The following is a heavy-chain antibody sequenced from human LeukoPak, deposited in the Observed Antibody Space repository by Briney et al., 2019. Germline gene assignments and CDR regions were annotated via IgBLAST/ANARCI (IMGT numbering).Heavy chain of an antibody. J-gene: IGHJ3*01. CDR1: GGTISNYV. V-gene: IGHV1-69*13. CDR3: ARGPQVGAFGL. D-gene: IGHD1-26*01. Sequence: ASVKVSCKAAGGTISNYVISWVRQAPGQGLEWMGGIIPIFTTANYAQKFQGRVTITADESTSTAYMELSSLRSEDTAVYYCARGPQVGAFGLWGQGTMVTVSS. CDR2: IIPIFTTA.